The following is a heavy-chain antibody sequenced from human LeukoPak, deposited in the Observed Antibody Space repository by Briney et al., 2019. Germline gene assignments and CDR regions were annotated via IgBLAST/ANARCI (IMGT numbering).Heavy chain of an antibody. J-gene: IGHJ4*02. Sequence: GGSLRLSCAASGFTFRSYAMSRVREAPGKGLDWGSATSGSGGSTYYADSVRGRFTISRDNSKNTLYLQMNSLRAEDTAVYYCAKAGLRYFDWSEAIDYWGQGTLVTVSS. CDR2: TSGSGGST. CDR1: GFTFRSYA. V-gene: IGHV3-23*01. D-gene: IGHD3-9*01. CDR3: AKAGLRYFDWSEAIDY.